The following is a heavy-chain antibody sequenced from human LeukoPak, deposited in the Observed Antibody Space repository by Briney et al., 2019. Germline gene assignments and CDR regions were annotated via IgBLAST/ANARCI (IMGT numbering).Heavy chain of an antibody. V-gene: IGHV1-18*01. CDR2: ISAYNGNT. Sequence: ASVKVSCKASGYTFTSYGISWVRQAPGQGLEWMGWISAYNGNTNYAQKLQGRVTMTTDTSTSAAYMELRSLRSDDTAVYYCAIGIAVAEDDAFDIWGQGTMVTVSS. CDR1: GYTFTSYG. CDR3: AIGIAVAEDDAFDI. D-gene: IGHD6-19*01. J-gene: IGHJ3*02.